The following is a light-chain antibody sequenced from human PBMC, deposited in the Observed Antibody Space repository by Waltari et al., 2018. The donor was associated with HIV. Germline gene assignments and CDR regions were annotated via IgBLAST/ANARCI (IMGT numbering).Light chain of an antibody. V-gene: IGKV3-20*01. CDR2: GAS. J-gene: IGKJ1*01. CDR1: QRVRSSY. CDR3: QQYDSSPRS. Sequence: EVVLTQSPGTMSLSPGDRATLSCRASQRVRSSYLAWFQQKPGQGPRLLIYGASTRATGIPNRFSGSESGTDFTLTISRLEPEDFAVYYCQQYDSSPRSFGQGTKVEI.